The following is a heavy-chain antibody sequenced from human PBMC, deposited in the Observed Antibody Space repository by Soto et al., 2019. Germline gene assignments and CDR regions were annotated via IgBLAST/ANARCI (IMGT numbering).Heavy chain of an antibody. V-gene: IGHV4-34*12. CDR1: GGSFSGYH. Sequence: SETLSLTCAVYGGSFSGYHWSWVRQPPGEGLEWIGEIIHGGRTNYNPSLKSRVTISEDTSKNQFSLIVYSVTAADTAVYYCARVDILTVYGCMDVWGQGTTVTV. D-gene: IGHD3-9*01. J-gene: IGHJ6*02. CDR3: ARVDILTVYGCMDV. CDR2: IIHGGRT.